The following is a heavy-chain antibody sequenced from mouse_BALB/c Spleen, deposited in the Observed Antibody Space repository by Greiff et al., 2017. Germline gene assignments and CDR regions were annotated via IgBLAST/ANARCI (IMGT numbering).Heavy chain of an antibody. CDR3: ARGRGSYDYGFAY. CDR1: GFTFSSYA. Sequence: EVHLVESGGGLVKPGGSLKLSCAASGFTFSSYAMSWVRQTPEKRLEWVASISSGGSTYYPDSVKGRFTISRDNARNILYLQMSSLRSEDTAMYYCARGRGSYDYGFAYWGQGTLVTVSA. CDR2: ISSGGST. D-gene: IGHD2-4*01. V-gene: IGHV5-6-5*01. J-gene: IGHJ3*01.